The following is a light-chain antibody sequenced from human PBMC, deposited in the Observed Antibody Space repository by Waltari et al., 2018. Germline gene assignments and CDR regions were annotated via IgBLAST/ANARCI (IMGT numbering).Light chain of an antibody. CDR1: QTISRY. CDR2: AAS. J-gene: IGKJ1*01. V-gene: IGKV1-39*01. CDR3: QESYSFTRT. Sequence: DIQMTQSPSSLSASVGDRVTITCRASQTISRYLNWYQQKPGKAPNLLIPAASSLQSGVPSRFSGSGSVRDFTLIITSLQPEDFATYYCQESYSFTRTFGQVTKVEIK.